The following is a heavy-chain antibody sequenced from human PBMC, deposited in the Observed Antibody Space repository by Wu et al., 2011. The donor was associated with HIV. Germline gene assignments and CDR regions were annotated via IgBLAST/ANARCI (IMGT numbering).Heavy chain of an antibody. J-gene: IGHJ5*02. D-gene: IGHD2-21*01. V-gene: IGHV1-18*01. CDR1: GYTFTSYG. Sequence: QVQLVQSGAEVKKPGASVKVSCKASGYTFTSYGISWVRQAPGQGLEWMGWISAYNGNTNYAQKLQGRVTISADKPTNTAYIEVRSLRSEDTSMYYCAGDLGGDEDTWGQGTLVTVSS. CDR2: ISAYNGNT. CDR3: AGDLGGDEDT.